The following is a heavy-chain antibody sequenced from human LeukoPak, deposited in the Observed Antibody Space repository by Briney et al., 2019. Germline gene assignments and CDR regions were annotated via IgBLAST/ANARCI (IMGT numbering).Heavy chain of an antibody. J-gene: IGHJ3*02. D-gene: IGHD6-13*01. Sequence: ASVKVSCKASGYTFTSYGISWVRQAPGQGLEWVGWISAYNGNTNYAQKLQGRVTMTTDTSTSTAYMELRSLRSDDTAVYYCARDSGSSWTGGDAFDIWGQGTMVTVSS. CDR3: ARDSGSSWTGGDAFDI. V-gene: IGHV1-18*01. CDR1: GYTFTSYG. CDR2: ISAYNGNT.